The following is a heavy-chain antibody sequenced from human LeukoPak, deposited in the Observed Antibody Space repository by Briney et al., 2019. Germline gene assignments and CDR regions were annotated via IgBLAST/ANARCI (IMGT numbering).Heavy chain of an antibody. CDR3: AKSGDXYXSGSYFQPQDY. CDR2: ISYDGSNK. V-gene: IGHV3-30*18. CDR1: GFTFSSYG. J-gene: IGHJ4*02. Sequence: PGRSLRLSCAASGFTFSSYGMHWVRQAPGKGLEWVAVISYDGSNKYYTDSVKGRFTISKDNSKNTLYLQMNSLRAEDTAVYYXAKSGDXYXSGSYFQPQDYWGQGTLVTVSS. D-gene: IGHD3-10*01.